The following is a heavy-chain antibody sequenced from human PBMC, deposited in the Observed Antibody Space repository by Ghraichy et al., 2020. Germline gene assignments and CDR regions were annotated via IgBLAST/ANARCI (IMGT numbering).Heavy chain of an antibody. CDR3: ARDVRQHNPMTTRRYFDY. D-gene: IGHD3-10*02. CDR1: GFNFSNYN. Sequence: GGSLRLYCAASGFNFSNYNMNWVRQAPGKGLEWVSSIGSSSNYINYADSMKGRFTISRDNAKNSLYLQMNSLRAEDTAVYYCARDVRQHNPMTTRRYFDYWGQGTLVTVSS. V-gene: IGHV3-21*01. J-gene: IGHJ4*02. CDR2: IGSSSNYI.